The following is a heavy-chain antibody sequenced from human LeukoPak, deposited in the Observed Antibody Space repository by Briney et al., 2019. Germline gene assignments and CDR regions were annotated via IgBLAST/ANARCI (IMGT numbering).Heavy chain of an antibody. CDR3: ARRIRAAGYY. CDR1: GGSFSGYY. CDR2: INHSGST. V-gene: IGHV4-34*01. Sequence: PSETLSLTCAVYGGSFSGYYWSWIRQPPGKGLEWIGEINHSGSTNYNPSLKSRVTISVDASKNQFSLKLSSVTAADTAVYYCARRIRAAGYYWGQGTLVTVFS. J-gene: IGHJ4*02. D-gene: IGHD6-13*01.